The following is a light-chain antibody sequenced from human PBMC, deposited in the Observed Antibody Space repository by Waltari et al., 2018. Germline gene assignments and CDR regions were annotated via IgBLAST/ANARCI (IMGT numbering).Light chain of an antibody. CDR2: RVS. J-gene: IGKJ2*01. CDR3: MQGTHWPYT. Sequence: DVVMTQSPLPLSVTLGQAASISCKASQSLVHSDGNTHLNWFHQRPGQSPRRLIYRVSNRDSGVPDRFSGSGSGTDFTLKINKVEAEDVGIYYCMQGTHWPYTFGQGTKLDIK. V-gene: IGKV2-30*02. CDR1: QSLVHSDGNTH.